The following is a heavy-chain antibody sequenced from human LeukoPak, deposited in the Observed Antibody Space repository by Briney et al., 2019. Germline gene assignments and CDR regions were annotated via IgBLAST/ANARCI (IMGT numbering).Heavy chain of an antibody. CDR1: GGSISSGGYY. J-gene: IGHJ6*02. CDR2: IYYSGST. V-gene: IGHV4-31*03. D-gene: IGHD3-22*01. CDR3: ARDIDYDSRGLESLGMDV. Sequence: SQTLSLTCTVSGGSISSGGYYWSWIRQHPGKGLEWIGYIYYSGSTYYNPSLKSRVTISVDTSKNQFSLKLSSVTAADTAVYYCARDIDYDSRGLESLGMDVWGQGTTVTVSS.